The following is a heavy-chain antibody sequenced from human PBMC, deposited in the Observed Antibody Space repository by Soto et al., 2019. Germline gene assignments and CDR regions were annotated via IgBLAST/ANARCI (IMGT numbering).Heavy chain of an antibody. D-gene: IGHD3-10*01. CDR2: IYPDNSDT. J-gene: IGHJ4*02. CDR3: ARQGEGDTRSMYYYAY. Sequence: GESLKISCKGSGYSFAGYWIAWVRQMPGKGLEWMGIIYPDNSDTRYSPSFQGQVTISADKTIRTAYLQWSSLKASDTAMYFCARQGEGDTRSMYYYAYWGQGTLVTVSS. V-gene: IGHV5-51*01. CDR1: GYSFAGYW.